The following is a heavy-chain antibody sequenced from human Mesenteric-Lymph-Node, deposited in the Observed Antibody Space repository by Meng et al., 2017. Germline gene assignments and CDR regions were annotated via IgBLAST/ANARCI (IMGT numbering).Heavy chain of an antibody. CDR2: IWYDGSNK. V-gene: IGHV3-33*08. CDR1: GFTFTSYF. D-gene: IGHD3-10*01. Sequence: GESLKISCAASGFTFTSYFMHWVRQAPGKGLEWVAVIWYDGSNKYYADSVKGRFTISRDNSKNTLYLQMNSLRAEDTAVYYCARAGVPYWGQGTLVTVSS. CDR3: ARAGVPY. J-gene: IGHJ4*02.